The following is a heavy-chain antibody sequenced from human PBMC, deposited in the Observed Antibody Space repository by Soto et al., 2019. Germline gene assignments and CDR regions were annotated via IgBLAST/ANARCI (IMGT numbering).Heavy chain of an antibody. CDR1: GFTFSTYT. Sequence: VQLLESGGGLAQPGGSLRLSCAASGFTFSTYTMAWVRQAPGRGPEWVAGVSQDGTAHYADSVKGRFTISRDNSRDTVYLQMITLRGEDTAVXXXXXXXRPDGVWDFDYWGQGTLVTVSS. J-gene: IGHJ4*02. D-gene: IGHD4-17*01. CDR3: XXXXRPDGVWDFDY. V-gene: IGHV3-23*01. CDR2: VSQDGTA.